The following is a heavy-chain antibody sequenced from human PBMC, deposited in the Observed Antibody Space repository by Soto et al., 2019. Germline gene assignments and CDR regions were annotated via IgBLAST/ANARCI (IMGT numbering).Heavy chain of an antibody. CDR2: FSGPGGGP. CDR3: AREQYSMVRGVIPY. J-gene: IGHJ4*02. V-gene: IGHV3-23*01. D-gene: IGHD3-10*01. Sequence: HPGGSLRLSCAASGFTFSTYAMSWVRQAPGKGLEWVSSFSGPGGGPYYADSVKGRFTISRDDSKNTLYLQMNSLRAEDTAVYYCAREQYSMVRGVIPYWGQGTLVTGSS. CDR1: GFTFSTYA.